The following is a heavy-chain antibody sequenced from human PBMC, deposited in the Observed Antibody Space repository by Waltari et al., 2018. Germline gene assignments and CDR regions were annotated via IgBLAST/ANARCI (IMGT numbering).Heavy chain of an antibody. J-gene: IGHJ5*02. V-gene: IGHV4-39*01. D-gene: IGHD3-22*01. CDR3: ARSGYYDSSGYYWWFDP. CDR2: IYYSGST. CDR1: GGSISSSNYY. Sequence: QLQLQESGPGLVKPSETLSLTCTVSGGSISSSNYYWGWIRQPPGKGLEWIGSIYYSGSTYYNPSFKSRVTISVDTSKNQFYLKLNSVTAADTAVHYCARSGYYDSSGYYWWFDPWGQGTLVTVSS.